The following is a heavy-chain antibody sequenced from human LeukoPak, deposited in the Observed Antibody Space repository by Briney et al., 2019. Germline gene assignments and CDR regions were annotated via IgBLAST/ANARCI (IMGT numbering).Heavy chain of an antibody. CDR3: AREDYYDSSGKGYIQH. Sequence: ASVKVSCKASGYTFTSYYMHWVRQAPGQGLEWMGIINPSGGSTSYAQKFQGRVTMTRDTSTSTVYMELSSLRSEDTAVYYCAREDYYDSSGKGYIQHWGQGTLVTVSS. V-gene: IGHV1-46*01. D-gene: IGHD3-22*01. CDR2: INPSGGST. CDR1: GYTFTSYY. J-gene: IGHJ1*01.